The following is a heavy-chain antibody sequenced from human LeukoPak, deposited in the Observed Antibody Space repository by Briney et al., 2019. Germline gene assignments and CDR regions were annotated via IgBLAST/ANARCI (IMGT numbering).Heavy chain of an antibody. Sequence: PGGSLRLSCAASGFTFSSYWMSWVPQAPGKGLEWVANMKYDGSEKYYVDSVKGRFTISRDNAKNSLYLQMNSLRAEDTAVYYCARDIEAAGLFLDYWGQGTLVTVSS. V-gene: IGHV3-7*01. CDR1: GFTFSSYW. D-gene: IGHD6-13*01. J-gene: IGHJ4*02. CDR2: MKYDGSEK. CDR3: ARDIEAAGLFLDY.